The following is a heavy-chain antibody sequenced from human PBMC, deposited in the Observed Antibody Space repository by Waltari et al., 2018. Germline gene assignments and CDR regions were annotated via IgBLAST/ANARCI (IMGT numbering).Heavy chain of an antibody. CDR1: GGSISTNYN. CDR2: MQYRGST. CDR3: GRIAFGDDGGYFQH. D-gene: IGHD4-17*01. J-gene: IGHJ1*01. Sequence: QLQLQESGPGLVKPSETLSLTCTVSGGSISTNYNWGWIRQPPGKGLEWMGNMQYRGSTFYNPSLKSRVTISLDKSKNQFSLRLSSVGAADTAVYFCGRIAFGDDGGYFQHWGQGTLVTVSS. V-gene: IGHV4-39*01.